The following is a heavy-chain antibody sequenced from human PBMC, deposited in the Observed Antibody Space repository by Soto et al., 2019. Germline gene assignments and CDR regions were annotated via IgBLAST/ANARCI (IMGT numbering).Heavy chain of an antibody. Sequence: GGSLRLSCAASGFIFSTYAMHWVRQAPGKGLEYVSAISSDGSTTYYATSVKGRFTISRDSSKNTLYLQMGSLRAEDMAVYYCARSTYYYDSSGQNWFDPWGQGTLVTVSS. CDR3: ARSTYYYDSSGQNWFDP. CDR2: ISSDGSTT. CDR1: GFIFSTYA. J-gene: IGHJ5*02. D-gene: IGHD3-22*01. V-gene: IGHV3-64*01.